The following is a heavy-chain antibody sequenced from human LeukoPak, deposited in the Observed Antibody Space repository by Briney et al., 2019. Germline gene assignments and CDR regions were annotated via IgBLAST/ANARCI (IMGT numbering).Heavy chain of an antibody. Sequence: SVKVSCKASGGTFSSYAISWVRQASGQGLEWMGGIIPIFGTANYAQKFQGRVTITADESTSTAYMELSSLRSEDTAVYYCARGRLFIVVVPAAPHYYYGMDVWGKGTTVTVSS. CDR2: IIPIFGTA. CDR1: GGTFSSYA. V-gene: IGHV1-69*01. D-gene: IGHD2-2*01. CDR3: ARGRLFIVVVPAAPHYYYGMDV. J-gene: IGHJ6*04.